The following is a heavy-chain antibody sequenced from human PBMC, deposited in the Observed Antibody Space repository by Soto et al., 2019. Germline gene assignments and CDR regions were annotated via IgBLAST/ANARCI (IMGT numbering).Heavy chain of an antibody. Sequence: PSETLSLTCTVSGGSMSSYYWSWIRQPPGKGLEWIAYIYYSGTTVYNPSLKSRVTMSVDASKNQFSLRLTSMTAADTAVYYCVASLAASGLNWLDPWGRGTLVTVSS. CDR3: VASLAASGLNWLDP. J-gene: IGHJ5*02. CDR1: GGSMSSYY. CDR2: IYYSGTT. D-gene: IGHD6-13*01. V-gene: IGHV4-59*12.